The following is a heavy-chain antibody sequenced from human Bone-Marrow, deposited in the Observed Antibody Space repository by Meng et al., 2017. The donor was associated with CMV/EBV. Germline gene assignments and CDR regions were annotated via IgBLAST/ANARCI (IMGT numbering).Heavy chain of an antibody. CDR1: GFTFRSYA. CDR2: ISHDGSNK. Sequence: GESLKISCAASGFTFRSYAMHWVRQAPGKGLEWVALISHDGSNKYYADSVKGRFTISRDNSKNTLYLQMNSLRAEDTAVYYCARDTLSWNFDYWGQGTLVTVSS. D-gene: IGHD6-13*01. V-gene: IGHV3-30-3*01. J-gene: IGHJ4*02. CDR3: ARDTLSWNFDY.